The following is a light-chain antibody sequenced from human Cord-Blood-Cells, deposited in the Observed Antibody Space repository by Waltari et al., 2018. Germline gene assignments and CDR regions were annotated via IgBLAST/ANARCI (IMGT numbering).Light chain of an antibody. Sequence: DIQMTQSPSTLYASVGDRVTITCRASQSISSWLAWYQQKPGKAPKLLIYDASSLESGVPSRFSGSGSGTEFTLTISSLQPDDFATYYCQQYNSDSWTFGQGTNVEIK. V-gene: IGKV1-5*01. J-gene: IGKJ1*01. CDR2: DAS. CDR1: QSISSW. CDR3: QQYNSDSWT.